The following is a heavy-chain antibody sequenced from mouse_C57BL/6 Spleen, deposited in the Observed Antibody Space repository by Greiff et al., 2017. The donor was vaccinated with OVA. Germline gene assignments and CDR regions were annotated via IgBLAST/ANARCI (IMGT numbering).Heavy chain of an antibody. Sequence: VQLQQSGPELVKPGASVKISCKASGYTFTDYYMNWVKQSHGKSLEWIGDINPNNGGTSYNQKFKGKATLTVDKSSSTAYMELRSLTSEDSAVYYCARDYYGTFFAYWGQGTLVTVSA. CDR2: INPNNGGT. CDR1: GYTFTDYY. CDR3: ARDYYGTFFAY. V-gene: IGHV1-26*01. D-gene: IGHD1-1*01. J-gene: IGHJ3*01.